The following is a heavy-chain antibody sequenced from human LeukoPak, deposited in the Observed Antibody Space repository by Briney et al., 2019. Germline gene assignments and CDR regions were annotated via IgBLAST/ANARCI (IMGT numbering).Heavy chain of an antibody. Sequence: PSETLSLTCVVYGGSFSGYYWSWIRQPPGKGLEWIGEINHSGSTNYNPSLKSRVTISVDTSKDQFSLKLSSVTAADTAVYYCARGSSGWSYYFDYWGQGTLVTVSS. J-gene: IGHJ4*01. CDR3: ARGSSGWSYYFDY. D-gene: IGHD6-19*01. V-gene: IGHV4-34*01. CDR1: GGSFSGYY. CDR2: INHSGST.